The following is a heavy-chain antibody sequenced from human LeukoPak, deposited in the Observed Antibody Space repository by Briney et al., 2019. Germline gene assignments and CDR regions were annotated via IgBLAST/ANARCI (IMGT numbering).Heavy chain of an antibody. CDR1: GGSFSGYY. J-gene: IGHJ5*02. CDR3: ARGAVGHIVVVVAATPCWFDP. CDR2: IKHSGST. D-gene: IGHD2-15*01. V-gene: IGHV4-34*01. Sequence: PSETLSLTCAVYGGSFSGYYWSWIRQPPGKGLEWIGEIKHSGSTNYNPSLKSRATISVDTSKNQFSLKRSSVTAADTAVYYCARGAVGHIVVVVAATPCWFDPWGQGTLVTVSS.